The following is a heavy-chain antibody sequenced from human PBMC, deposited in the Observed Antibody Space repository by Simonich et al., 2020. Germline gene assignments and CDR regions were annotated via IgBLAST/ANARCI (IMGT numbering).Heavy chain of an antibody. J-gene: IGHJ3*02. CDR3: ARGIVGASGAFDI. CDR1: GFTFSSYS. Sequence: EVQLVESGGGLVKPGGSLRLSCAASGFTFSSYSMNWVRQAHGKGMGWVSSMSSSSSYIYYADSVKGRFTISRDNAKNSLYLQMNSLRAEDTAVYYCARGIVGASGAFDIWGQGTMVTVSS. CDR2: MSSSSSYI. V-gene: IGHV3-21*01. D-gene: IGHD1-26*01.